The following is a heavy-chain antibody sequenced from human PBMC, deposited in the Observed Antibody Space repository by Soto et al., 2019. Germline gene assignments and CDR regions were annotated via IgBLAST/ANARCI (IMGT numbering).Heavy chain of an antibody. J-gene: IGHJ6*02. CDR2: ISAYNGNT. CDR3: ARDPGTRGDYYYYYGMDV. D-gene: IGHD1-1*01. Sequence: GASVKVSCKASGYTFTSYGIICVQQSPVQWLDWMGCISAYNGNTNYAQKLQGRVTMTTDTSTSTAYMELRSLRSDDTAVYYCARDPGTRGDYYYYYGMDVWGQGTTVTVSS. CDR1: GYTFTSYG. V-gene: IGHV1-18*01.